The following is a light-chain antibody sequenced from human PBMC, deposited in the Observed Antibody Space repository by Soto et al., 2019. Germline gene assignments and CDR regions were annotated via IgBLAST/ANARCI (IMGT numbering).Light chain of an antibody. CDR1: QNIDMY. CDR2: GAS. CDR3: QPAFNSPPWT. V-gene: IGKV1-39*01. Sequence: DLHMSQSPSSLYEYVGDTVTITCRASQNIDMYLNWYQQKPGKAPRVLISGASNLQSGVPSRFSGSGSGTDFTLTISILQSEDFASYFCQPAFNSPPWTFGQGTKV. J-gene: IGKJ1*01.